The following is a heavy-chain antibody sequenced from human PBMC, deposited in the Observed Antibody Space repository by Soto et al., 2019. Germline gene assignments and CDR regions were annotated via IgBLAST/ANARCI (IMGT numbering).Heavy chain of an antibody. J-gene: IGHJ5*02. D-gene: IGHD2-2*01. V-gene: IGHV1-46*01. CDR2: INPSGGST. CDR3: AREPHLYCSSTSCQGFDP. CDR1: GYTFTSYY. Sequence: ASVKVSCKASGYTFTSYYMHWVRQAPGQGLEWMGIINPSGGSTSYAQKFQGRVTMTRDTPTSTVYMELSSLRSEDTAVYYCAREPHLYCSSTSCQGFDPWGQGTLVTVSS.